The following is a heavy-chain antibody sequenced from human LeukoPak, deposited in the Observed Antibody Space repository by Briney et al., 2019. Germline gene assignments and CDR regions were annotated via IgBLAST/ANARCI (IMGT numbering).Heavy chain of an antibody. Sequence: SETLSLICTVSGYSISSGYDWGWIGQRPGKGLEWSWSIYHSGSTYYNPYLKSRVTISVDTSKNQFSLKLSSVTAADTAVYYCARNIDILNGYGPYNWFDPWGQGTLVTVSS. CDR1: GYSISSGYD. V-gene: IGHV4-38-2*02. D-gene: IGHD3-9*01. CDR3: ARNIDILNGYGPYNWFDP. J-gene: IGHJ5*02. CDR2: IYHSGST.